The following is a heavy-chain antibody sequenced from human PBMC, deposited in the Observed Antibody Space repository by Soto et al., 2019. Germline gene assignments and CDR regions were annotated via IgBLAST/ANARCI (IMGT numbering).Heavy chain of an antibody. CDR3: AGGPRALVAPTNWFGP. CDR1: GFTFSDYY. CDR2: ISSSGSTI. V-gene: IGHV3-11*01. D-gene: IGHD2-15*01. Sequence: QVQLVESGGGLVKPGGSLRLSCAASGFTFSDYYMSWIRQAPGKGLEWVSYISSSGSTIYYADSVKGRFTISRDNAKNSLYLQMNRLRAQDTAVYYCAGGPRALVAPTNWFGPWGQGTLVTVSS. J-gene: IGHJ5*02.